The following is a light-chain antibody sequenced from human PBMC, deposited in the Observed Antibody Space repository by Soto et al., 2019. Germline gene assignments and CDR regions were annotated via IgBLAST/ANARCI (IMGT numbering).Light chain of an antibody. CDR1: QSVSSSY. CDR3: QQYDTYWET. J-gene: IGKJ1*01. CDR2: GAS. Sequence: EIVFTQSPGTLSLSPGERATLSCRASQSVSSSYLAWYQQKPGQAPRLLIYGASSRATGIPDRFSGSGSGTEFTLTISSLQPDDFATYYCQQYDTYWETFGQGTKVDI. V-gene: IGKV3-20*01.